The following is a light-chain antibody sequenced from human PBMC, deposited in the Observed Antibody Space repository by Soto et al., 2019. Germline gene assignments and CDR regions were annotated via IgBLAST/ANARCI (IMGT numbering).Light chain of an antibody. Sequence: EILLTPSPGTLSLPPAERATLSCRASQRVSSSYLAWYQQKPGQAPRLLIYGASSRATGIPDRFSGSGSGTDFTLAISRLEPEDFAVYYCQQYGSSPITFGGGTRVDI. CDR2: GAS. V-gene: IGKV3-20*01. CDR1: QRVSSSY. CDR3: QQYGSSPIT. J-gene: IGKJ4*01.